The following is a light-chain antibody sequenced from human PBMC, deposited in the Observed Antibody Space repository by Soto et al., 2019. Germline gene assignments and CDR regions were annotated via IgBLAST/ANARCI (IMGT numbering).Light chain of an antibody. J-gene: IGLJ2*01. Sequence: QSALTQPASVSGSRGQSITISCTGTSSDVGGYNYVSWYQQHPGKAPKLMIYDVSNRPSGVSNRFSGSKSGNTASLTISGLQAEDEADYYCSSYTSSSPLFGGGTNLTVL. CDR2: DVS. CDR3: SSYTSSSPL. V-gene: IGLV2-14*01. CDR1: SSDVGGYNY.